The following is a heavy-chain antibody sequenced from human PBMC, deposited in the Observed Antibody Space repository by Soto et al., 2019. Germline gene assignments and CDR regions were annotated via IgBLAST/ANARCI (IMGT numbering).Heavy chain of an antibody. J-gene: IGHJ3*02. D-gene: IGHD3-22*01. Sequence: GSLRLSCAASGFTFSSYWMSWVRQAPGKGLEWVANIKPDGSQKWYVDSVKGRFTISRDNAKKSLYLQMNSLRAEDTAVYYCARGDYYDSSGPFSDAFDIWGQGTVVTVSS. CDR1: GFTFSSYW. CDR3: ARGDYYDSSGPFSDAFDI. V-gene: IGHV3-7*04. CDR2: IKPDGSQK.